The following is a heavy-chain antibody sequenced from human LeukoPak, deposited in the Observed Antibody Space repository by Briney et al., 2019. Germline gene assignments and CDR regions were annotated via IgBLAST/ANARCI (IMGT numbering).Heavy chain of an antibody. J-gene: IGHJ6*02. CDR2: ISGSGGST. CDR1: GFTFSIYA. Sequence: PGGSLRLSCAASGFTFSIYAMSWVRQAPGKGLEWVSAISGSGGSTYYADSGKGRFTISRDNSKNTLYLQMNSLRAEDTAVYYCAKDILRLLWLTDPKYYYGMDVWGQGTTVTVSS. V-gene: IGHV3-23*01. D-gene: IGHD3-10*01. CDR3: AKDILRLLWLTDPKYYYGMDV.